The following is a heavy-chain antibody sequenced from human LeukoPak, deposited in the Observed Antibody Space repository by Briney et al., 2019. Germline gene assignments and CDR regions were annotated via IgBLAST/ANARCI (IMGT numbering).Heavy chain of an antibody. V-gene: IGHV3-74*01. CDR3: ARGSGFGV. CDR1: GFTISTYW. CDR2: INSDGSIT. D-gene: IGHD3-9*01. J-gene: IGHJ4*02. Sequence: GGSLRLSCVASGFTISTYWMHWVRQVPGKGLVRVPGINSDGSITHYADSVKGRFTISRDNAKNTLYLQMNSLRAEDTAVYYCARGSGFGVWGQGTLVTVSS.